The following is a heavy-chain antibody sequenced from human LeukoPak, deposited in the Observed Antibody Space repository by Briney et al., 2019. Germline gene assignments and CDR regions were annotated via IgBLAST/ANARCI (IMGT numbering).Heavy chain of an antibody. Sequence: GESLKISCKGSGYSFTSYWIGWVRQMPGKGLGWMGIIYPGDSDTRYSPSFQGQVTISADKSISPAYLQWNSLKASDTAMYFCARREYGSGPFDYWGQGTLVTVSS. D-gene: IGHD3-10*01. J-gene: IGHJ4*02. CDR1: GYSFTSYW. V-gene: IGHV5-51*01. CDR2: IYPGDSDT. CDR3: ARREYGSGPFDY.